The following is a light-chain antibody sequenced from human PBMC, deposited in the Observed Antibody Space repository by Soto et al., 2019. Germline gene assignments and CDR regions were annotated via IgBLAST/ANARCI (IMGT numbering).Light chain of an antibody. CDR1: QSISNW. V-gene: IGKV1-5*01. CDR3: QEYNFFST. J-gene: IGKJ1*01. Sequence: DIQMTQSPSTLSASEGDRVTITCRASQSISNWLAWYQQKPGKAPKLLIYDASSLESGVPSRFSGSGSGTEFSLTISGLQPDDFATYYCQEYNFFSTFGQGTRVEIK. CDR2: DAS.